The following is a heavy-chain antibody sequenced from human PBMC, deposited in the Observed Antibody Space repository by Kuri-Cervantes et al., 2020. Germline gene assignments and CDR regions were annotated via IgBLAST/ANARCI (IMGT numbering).Heavy chain of an antibody. Sequence: SETLSLTCTVSGGSISSGGYYWSWIRQHPGKGLEWIGHIYHSGSTYYNPSLKSRVTISVDRSKNQFSLKLSSVTAADTAVYYCARDVTHDSSGYYYSWFDPWGQGTLVTVSS. CDR1: GGSISSGGYY. J-gene: IGHJ5*02. CDR2: IYHSGST. CDR3: ARDVTHDSSGYYYSWFDP. D-gene: IGHD3-22*01. V-gene: IGHV4-30-2*01.